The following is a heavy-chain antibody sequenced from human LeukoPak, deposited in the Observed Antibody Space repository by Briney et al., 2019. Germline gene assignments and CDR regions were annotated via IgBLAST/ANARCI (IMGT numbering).Heavy chain of an antibody. CDR3: ARDLDSSGYYYVSGAFDI. V-gene: IGHV4-39*07. Sequence: SETLSLTCTVSGGSISSSSYYWGWIRQPPGKGLEWIGSIYYSGSTYYNPSLKSRVTISVDTSKNQFSLKLSSVTAADTAVYYCARDLDSSGYYYVSGAFDIWGQGTMVTVSS. CDR2: IYYSGST. D-gene: IGHD3-22*01. J-gene: IGHJ3*02. CDR1: GGSISSSSYY.